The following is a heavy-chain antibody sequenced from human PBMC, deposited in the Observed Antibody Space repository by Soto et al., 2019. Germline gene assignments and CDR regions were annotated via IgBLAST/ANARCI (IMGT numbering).Heavy chain of an antibody. Sequence: EVQLVESGGGLVQPGGSLRLSCAASGFTVSSNYMSWVRQAPGQGLEWVSVIYSGGSTYYADSVKGRFTISRDNSKNTLYLQMNSLRAEDTAVYYCARDRYYYDSTPLNWYFDLWGRGTLVTVSS. J-gene: IGHJ2*01. V-gene: IGHV3-66*01. CDR1: GFTVSSNY. CDR3: ARDRYYYDSTPLNWYFDL. D-gene: IGHD3-22*01. CDR2: IYSGGST.